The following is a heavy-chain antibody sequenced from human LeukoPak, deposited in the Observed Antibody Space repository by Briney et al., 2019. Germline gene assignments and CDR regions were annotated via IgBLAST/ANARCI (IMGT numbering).Heavy chain of an antibody. V-gene: IGHV1-69*13. CDR3: AGHYWGECYNRYFDY. D-gene: IGHD7-27*01. J-gene: IGHJ4*02. CDR2: IIPIFGSE. Sequence: GASVKVSCKASGGTFSSYAISWVRQAPGQGLEWMGGIIPIFGSENYAQKFQGRVTITPHGHSSTAYMELSRMRSEDTAVYYCAGHYWGECYNRYFDYWGQRTLVTVSS. CDR1: GGTFSSYA.